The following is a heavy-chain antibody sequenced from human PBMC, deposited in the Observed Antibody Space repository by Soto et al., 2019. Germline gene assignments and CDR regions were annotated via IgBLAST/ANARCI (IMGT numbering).Heavy chain of an antibody. CDR2: XXXXXXXX. V-gene: IGHV3-74*01. CDR3: XXXAQGTYHFDY. D-gene: IGHD2-2*01. J-gene: IGHJ4*02. CDR1: GFTFSSYW. Sequence: EVQLVESGGGLVQPGGSLRLSCAASGFTFSSYWMHWVRQAPGKGLVWVXRXXXXXXXXXYADXVKGRFTISRDNAEXXXXXXXXXXXXXXXXXXXXXXXAQGTYHFDYWGQGILVTVSS.